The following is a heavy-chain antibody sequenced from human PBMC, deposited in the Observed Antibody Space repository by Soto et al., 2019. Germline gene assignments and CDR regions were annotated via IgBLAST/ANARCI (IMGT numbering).Heavy chain of an antibody. CDR3: ANQQGYGWFDP. J-gene: IGHJ5*02. D-gene: IGHD5-18*01. CDR2: FFTSGST. CDR1: GGSISDFN. Sequence: QVQLQESGPGLVKPSETLSLTCTVSGGSISDFNWSCIRQPPGKGLEWIAYFFTSGSTNYNPSLKSRVTISVDMSKNQFSLKLSSVTAADSAMYYCANQQGYGWFDPWGQGPLVTVSA. V-gene: IGHV4-4*08.